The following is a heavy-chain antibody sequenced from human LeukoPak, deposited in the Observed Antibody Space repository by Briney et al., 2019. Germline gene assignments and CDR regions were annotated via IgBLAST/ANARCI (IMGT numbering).Heavy chain of an antibody. D-gene: IGHD1-7*01. CDR1: GFTFSNTW. J-gene: IGHJ4*02. CDR3: ATAGNYRFDY. Sequence: GGSLRLSCAGSGFTFSNTWMHWVRQAPGEGQVWVSRIDSDGSTINYADSVKGRFTIFRDNARNTLYLQMNSLRGEDTALYFCATAGNYRFDYWGQGTLVTVSS. CDR2: IDSDGSTI. V-gene: IGHV3-74*01.